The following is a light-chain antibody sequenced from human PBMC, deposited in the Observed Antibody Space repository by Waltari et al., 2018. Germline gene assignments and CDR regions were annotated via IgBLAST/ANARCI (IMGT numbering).Light chain of an antibody. CDR3: QSYDSSLTGSKI. J-gene: IGLJ2*01. CDR2: ANK. CDR1: SPNIGAGHA. Sequence: QSVLTQPPSVSGAPGQRVPISCAGSSPNIGAGHAVHWYQKLPGSAPKLLTNANKDRPSWVPDRFSASKSGTSASLAITGLQAEDEADYYCQSYDSSLTGSKIFGGGTKLTVL. V-gene: IGLV1-40*01.